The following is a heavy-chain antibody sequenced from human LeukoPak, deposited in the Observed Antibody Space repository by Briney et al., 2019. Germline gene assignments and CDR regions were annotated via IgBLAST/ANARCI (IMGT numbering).Heavy chain of an antibody. J-gene: IGHJ4*02. D-gene: IGHD1-26*01. CDR2: IYHSGST. CDR3: ARNSGSYYLDY. Sequence: SETLSLTCTVSGGSISSSSYYWGWIRQPPGKGLEWIGSIYHSGSTYYNPSLKSRATISVDTSKNQFSLKLSSVTAADTAVYYCARNSGSYYLDYWGQGTLVTVSS. V-gene: IGHV4-39*07. CDR1: GGSISSSSYY.